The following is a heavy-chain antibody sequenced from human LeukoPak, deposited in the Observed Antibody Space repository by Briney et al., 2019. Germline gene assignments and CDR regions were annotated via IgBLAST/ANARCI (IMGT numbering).Heavy chain of an antibody. CDR2: IRDTGET. V-gene: IGHV3-66*03. CDR1: GFSVSHYY. Sequence: GGSPRLSCAGSGFSVSHYYMNWVRQAPGKGLEWVSLIRDTGETFYADSVKGRFTISRDNSKNTMYLQMNRLRVEDTAVYFCARDRAVTQVWVEFDSWGQGTLVTVSS. J-gene: IGHJ5*01. CDR3: ARDRAVTQVWVEFDS. D-gene: IGHD3-16*01.